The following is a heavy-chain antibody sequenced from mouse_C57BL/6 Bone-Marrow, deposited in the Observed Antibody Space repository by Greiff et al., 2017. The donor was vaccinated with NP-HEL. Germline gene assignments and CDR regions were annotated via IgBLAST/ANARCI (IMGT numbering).Heavy chain of an antibody. CDR3: AKVFDGYYDYFDY. J-gene: IGHJ2*01. CDR1: GYTFTGYW. V-gene: IGHV1-9*01. D-gene: IGHD2-3*01. Sequence: QVQLQQSGAELMKPGASVKLSCKATGYTFTGYWIEWVKQRPGHGLEWIGEILPGSGSTNYNEKFKGKATFTADTSSNTAYMQHSSLTTKDSAIYYCAKVFDGYYDYFDYWGQGTTLTVSS. CDR2: ILPGSGST.